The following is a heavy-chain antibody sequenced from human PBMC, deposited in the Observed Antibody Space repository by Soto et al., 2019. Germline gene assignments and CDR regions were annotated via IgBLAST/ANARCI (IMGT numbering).Heavy chain of an antibody. CDR2: INPSGGST. Sequence: ASVKVSCKASGYTFTSYYMHWVRQAPGQGLEWMGIINPSGGSTSYAQKFQGRVTMTTDTSTSTAYMELRSLRSDDTAVYYCAREGGYAAMVPFDYWGQGTLVTVSS. V-gene: IGHV1-46*01. D-gene: IGHD5-18*01. CDR1: GYTFTSYY. CDR3: AREGGYAAMVPFDY. J-gene: IGHJ4*02.